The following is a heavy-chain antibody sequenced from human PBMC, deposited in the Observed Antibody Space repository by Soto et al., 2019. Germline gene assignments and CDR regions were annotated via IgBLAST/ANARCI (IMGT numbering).Heavy chain of an antibody. J-gene: IGHJ6*02. CDR1: GGTFSSYA. CDR3: ARGFKGDYYYGMDV. V-gene: IGHV1-69*13. CDR2: IIPIFGTA. Sequence: SVKVSCKASGGTFSSYAISWVRQAPGQGLEWMGGIIPIFGTANYAQKFQGRVTITADESTSTAYMELSSLRSEDTAVYYCARGFKGDYYYGMDVWGQGPTVTVSS.